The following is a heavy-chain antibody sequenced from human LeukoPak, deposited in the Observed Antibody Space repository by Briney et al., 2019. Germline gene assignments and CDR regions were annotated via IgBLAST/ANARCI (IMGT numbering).Heavy chain of an antibody. CDR3: ARDLSGVTGYTYGRGIDY. J-gene: IGHJ4*02. CDR2: ISSSSSPI. V-gene: IGHV3-48*01. Sequence: GGSLRLSCAASGFIFSSYSMNWVRQAPGKGLEWVSYISSSSSPIYYADSVKGRFTISRDNAKNSLYLQMNSLRAEDTAVYYCARDLSGVTGYTYGRGIDYWGQGTLVTVSS. CDR1: GFIFSSYS. D-gene: IGHD5-18*01.